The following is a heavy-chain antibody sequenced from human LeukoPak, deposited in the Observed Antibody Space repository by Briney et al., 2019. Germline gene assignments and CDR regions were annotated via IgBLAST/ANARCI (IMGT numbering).Heavy chain of an antibody. J-gene: IGHJ6*04. Sequence: HLGGSLRLSCAASGFTFRSYGMHWVRQAPGKGLEWVAFIRYDGNNKYYADSVKGRFTISRDNSKNTVYLQMNSLRAEDTAVYYCARQERMDVWGKGTTVTVSS. V-gene: IGHV3-30*02. CDR2: IRYDGNNK. CDR1: GFTFRSYG. CDR3: ARQERMDV.